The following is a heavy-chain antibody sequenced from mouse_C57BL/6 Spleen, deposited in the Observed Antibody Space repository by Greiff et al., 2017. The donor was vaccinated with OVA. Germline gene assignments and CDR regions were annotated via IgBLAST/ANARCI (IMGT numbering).Heavy chain of an antibody. CDR1: GYAFTNYL. D-gene: IGHD1-1*01. J-gene: IGHJ2*01. Sequence: VKLQESGAELVRPGTSVKVSCKASGYAFTNYLIEWVKQRPGQGLEWIGVINPGSGGTNYNEKFKGKATLTADKSSSTAYMQLSSLTSEDSAVYFCAREGITTDYFDYWGQGTTLTVSS. CDR2: INPGSGGT. CDR3: AREGITTDYFDY. V-gene: IGHV1-54*01.